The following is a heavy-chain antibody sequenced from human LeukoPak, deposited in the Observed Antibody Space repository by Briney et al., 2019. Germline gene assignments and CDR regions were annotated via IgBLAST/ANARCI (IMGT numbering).Heavy chain of an antibody. CDR3: ARAPTTQFDY. CDR1: GYTFTGYY. D-gene: IGHD5-12*01. Sequence: GASVKVSCKASGYTFTGYYMHWVRQALGQGLEWMGWINPNSGGTYYAQKFQGRVTMTSDTSISSAYMELSRLRSDDRAVYYCARAPTTQFDYWGQGTLVTVSS. CDR2: INPNSGGT. V-gene: IGHV1-2*02. J-gene: IGHJ4*02.